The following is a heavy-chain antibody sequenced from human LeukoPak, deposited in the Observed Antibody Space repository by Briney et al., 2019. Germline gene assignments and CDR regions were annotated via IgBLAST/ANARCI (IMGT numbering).Heavy chain of an antibody. CDR2: INHSGST. V-gene: IGHV4-34*01. J-gene: IGHJ6*03. CDR3: XXGSRDFYYYYMDV. Sequence: SETLSLTCAVYGGSFSGYYWSWIRQPPGKGLEWIGEINHSGSTNYNPSLKSRVTISVDTSKNQFSLKLSSVTAADTAVYYCXXGSRDFYYYYMDVWGKGTTVTVSS. CDR1: GGSFSGYY.